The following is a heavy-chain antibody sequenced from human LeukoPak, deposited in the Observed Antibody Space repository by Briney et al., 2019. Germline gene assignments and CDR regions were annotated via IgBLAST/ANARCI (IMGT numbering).Heavy chain of an antibody. J-gene: IGHJ6*03. V-gene: IGHV3-21*01. Sequence: KTGGSLRLSCAASGFTFSSYSMNWVRQAPGKGLEWVSSISSSSSYIYYADSVKGRFTISRDNAKNSLYLQMNSLRAEGTAVYYCARDRGDYYDSSGYYYYYYYYMDVWGKGTTVTVSS. CDR3: ARDRGDYYDSSGYYYYYYYYMDV. CDR2: ISSSSSYI. D-gene: IGHD3-22*01. CDR1: GFTFSSYS.